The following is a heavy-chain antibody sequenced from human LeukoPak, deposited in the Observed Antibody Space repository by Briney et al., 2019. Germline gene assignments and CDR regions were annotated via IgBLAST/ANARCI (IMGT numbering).Heavy chain of an antibody. Sequence: PSETLSLTCTVSGGSISSGSYYWSWIRQPAGKGLEWIGHIYTSGSTNYNPSLKSRVTISVDTSKNQFSLKLSSVTAADTAVYYCARGYCSSTSCYEKWFDTWGQGTLVTVSS. D-gene: IGHD2-2*01. CDR3: ARGYCSSTSCYEKWFDT. CDR1: GGSISSGSYY. CDR2: IYTSGST. J-gene: IGHJ5*02. V-gene: IGHV4-61*09.